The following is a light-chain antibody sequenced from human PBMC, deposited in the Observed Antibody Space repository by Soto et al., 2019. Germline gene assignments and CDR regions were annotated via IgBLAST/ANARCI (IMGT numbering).Light chain of an antibody. Sequence: QSALTQPASVSGSPGQSITISCTGTSSDVGSYSFVSWYLQHPGKAPKLMIYEDSKRPSGVSNRFSGSKSGNTASLTISGLQAEDEADYYCCSYAGSTTWVFGTGTKLTVL. CDR2: EDS. V-gene: IGLV2-23*01. CDR1: SSDVGSYSF. CDR3: CSYAGSTTWV. J-gene: IGLJ1*01.